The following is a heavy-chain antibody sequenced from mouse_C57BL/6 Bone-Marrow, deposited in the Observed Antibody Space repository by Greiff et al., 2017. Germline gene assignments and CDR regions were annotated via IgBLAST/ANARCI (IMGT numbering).Heavy chain of an antibody. V-gene: IGHV1-69*01. Sequence: QVQLQQPGAELVMPGASVKLSCKASGYTFTSYWMHWVKQRPGQGLEWIGEIYPSDSYTNYNQKFKGKSTLTVDKSSSTAYMQLSSLTSEDSAVYYCARWGQLDYWGQGTTLTVSA. D-gene: IGHD4-1*02. CDR3: ARWGQLDY. CDR1: GYTFTSYW. J-gene: IGHJ2*01. CDR2: IYPSDSYT.